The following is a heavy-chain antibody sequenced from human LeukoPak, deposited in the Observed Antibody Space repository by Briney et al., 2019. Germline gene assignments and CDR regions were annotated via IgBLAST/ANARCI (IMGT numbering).Heavy chain of an antibody. V-gene: IGHV3-30*03. D-gene: IGHD3-22*01. J-gene: IGHJ4*02. Sequence: GGSLRLSCAASGFIVSSNYMSWVRQAPGKGLEWVAVISYDGSNKYYADSVKGRFTISRDNSKNTLYLQMNSLRAEDTAVYYCRVVITTTDYWGQGTLVTVSS. CDR3: RVVITTTDY. CDR1: GFIVSSNY. CDR2: ISYDGSNK.